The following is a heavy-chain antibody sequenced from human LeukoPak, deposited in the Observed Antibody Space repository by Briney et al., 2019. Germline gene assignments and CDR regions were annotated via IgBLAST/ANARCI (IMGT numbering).Heavy chain of an antibody. CDR3: ARVRSGSSAGNYGMDV. J-gene: IGHJ6*02. CDR2: INSDGSST. Sequence: GGSLRLSCATSGFTFSSYWMPWVRQAPGKGLVWVSHINSDGSSTNYADSVKGRFTISRDNAKNTLYLQMNSLRVEDTAVYYCARVRSGSSAGNYGMDVWGQGTTVTVSS. D-gene: IGHD1-26*01. CDR1: GFTFSSYW. V-gene: IGHV3-74*01.